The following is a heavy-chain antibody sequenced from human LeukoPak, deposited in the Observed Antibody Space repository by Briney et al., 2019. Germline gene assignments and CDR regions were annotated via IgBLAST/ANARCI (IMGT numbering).Heavy chain of an antibody. Sequence: SETLSLTCTVSGGSISSSSYYWGWIRQPPGKGLEWIGSIYYSGSTYYNPSLKSRVTISVDTSKNQFSLKLSSVTAADTTVYYCASQNKNSPITIFGVVIRHFDYWGQGTLVTVSS. CDR2: IYYSGST. CDR1: GGSISSSSYY. D-gene: IGHD3-3*01. V-gene: IGHV4-39*01. CDR3: ASQNKNSPITIFGVVIRHFDY. J-gene: IGHJ4*02.